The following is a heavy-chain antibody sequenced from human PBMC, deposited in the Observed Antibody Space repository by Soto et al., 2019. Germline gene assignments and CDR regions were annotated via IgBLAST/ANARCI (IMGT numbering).Heavy chain of an antibody. D-gene: IGHD1-26*01. CDR1: GFTFSSYG. Sequence: GGSLRLSCAASGFTFSSYGMHWVRQAPGKGLEWVAVIWYDGSNKYYADTVKGRFTISRDNSKNTLYLQMNSLRAEDTAVYYCARGEWEQLYYYYYGMDVWGQGTTVTVSS. CDR3: ARGEWEQLYYYYYGMDV. CDR2: IWYDGSNK. V-gene: IGHV3-33*01. J-gene: IGHJ6*02.